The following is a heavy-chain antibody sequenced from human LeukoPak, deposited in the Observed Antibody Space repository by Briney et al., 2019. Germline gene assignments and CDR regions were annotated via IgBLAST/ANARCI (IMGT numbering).Heavy chain of an antibody. J-gene: IGHJ5*02. V-gene: IGHV4-34*01. Sequence: SETLSLTCAVYGVSFSGYYWSWIRQPPGKGLEWIGEINHSGSTNYNPSLKSRVTISVDTSKNQFSLKLSSVTAADTAVYYCARAGLPPGKEFDPWGQGTLVTVSS. CDR2: INHSGST. CDR3: ARAGLPPGKEFDP. D-gene: IGHD4-11*01. CDR1: GVSFSGYY.